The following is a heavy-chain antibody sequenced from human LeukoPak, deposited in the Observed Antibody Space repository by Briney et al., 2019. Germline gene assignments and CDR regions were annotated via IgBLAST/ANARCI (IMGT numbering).Heavy chain of an antibody. D-gene: IGHD3-9*01. J-gene: IGHJ5*02. CDR1: GYGFTDYS. CDR2: INPNSGGT. V-gene: IGHV1-2*02. Sequence: ASVKVSCKASGYGFTDYSIYWVRQAPGQGLEWMGWINPNSGGTNYAQKFQGRVTMTRDTSISTAYMELSRLRSDDTAVYYCARDRGGAYDILTGYYTRNWCDPWGQGTLVTVSS. CDR3: ARDRGGAYDILTGYYTRNWCDP.